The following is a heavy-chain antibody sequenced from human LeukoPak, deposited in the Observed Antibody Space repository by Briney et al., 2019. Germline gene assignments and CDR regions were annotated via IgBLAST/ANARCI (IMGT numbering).Heavy chain of an antibody. CDR2: ISAYNGNT. CDR3: ARNLVGATEYFDY. D-gene: IGHD1-26*01. CDR1: GYTFTSYG. Sequence: ASVKVSCKASGYTFTSYGISWVRQAPGQGLEWMGWISAYNGNTNYAQKLQGRVTMTTDTSTSTAYVELRSLRSDDTAVYYCARNLVGATEYFDYWAREPWSPSPQ. V-gene: IGHV1-18*01. J-gene: IGHJ4*02.